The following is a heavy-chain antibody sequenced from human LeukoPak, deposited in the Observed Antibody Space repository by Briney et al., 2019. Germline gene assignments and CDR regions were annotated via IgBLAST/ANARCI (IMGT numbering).Heavy chain of an antibody. V-gene: IGHV4-39*07. CDR2: IYYSGST. J-gene: IGHJ4*02. D-gene: IGHD3-22*01. Sequence: PSETLSLTCTVSGGSISSSSYYWGWIRQPPGKGLEWIGSIYYSGSTNYNPSLKSRVTISVDTSKNQFSLKLSSVTAADTAVYYCASAGDYDSSGLSARWGQGTLVTVSS. CDR1: GGSISSSSYY. CDR3: ASAGDYDSSGLSAR.